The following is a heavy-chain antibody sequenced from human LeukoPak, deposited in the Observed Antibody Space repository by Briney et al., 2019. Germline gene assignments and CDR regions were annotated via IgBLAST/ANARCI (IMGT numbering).Heavy chain of an antibody. CDR1: GFTFSTYA. Sequence: GGSLRLSCAASGFTFSTYAMHWVRQAPGKGLEWVAVIPYDGSNKYYADSVKGRFTISRENSKNRLYLQMNSLRAEDTAVYYCARGSYRYEDRGLDPWGQGTLVIVSS. D-gene: IGHD3-16*02. J-gene: IGHJ5*02. CDR3: ARGSYRYEDRGLDP. CDR2: IPYDGSNK. V-gene: IGHV3-30*04.